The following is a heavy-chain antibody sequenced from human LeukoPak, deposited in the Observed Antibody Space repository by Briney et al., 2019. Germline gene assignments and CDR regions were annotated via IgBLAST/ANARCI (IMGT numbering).Heavy chain of an antibody. J-gene: IGHJ4*02. D-gene: IGHD4-17*01. Sequence: GGSLRLSCAASGFTFSNYAMSWVRQAPGKGLDWVSTITAIGANTYYADSVTGRFTISRDNSKNTLYLQMNSLRAEDTAVYYCARDPRRDYGGYGWGQGTLVTVSS. CDR3: ARDPRRDYGGYG. V-gene: IGHV3-23*01. CDR1: GFTFSNYA. CDR2: ITAIGANT.